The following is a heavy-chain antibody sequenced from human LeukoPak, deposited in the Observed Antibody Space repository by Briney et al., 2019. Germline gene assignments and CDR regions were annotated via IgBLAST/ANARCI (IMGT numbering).Heavy chain of an antibody. CDR1: GFSFDDYA. CDR3: AKLDYGDYGPFDY. D-gene: IGHD4-17*01. J-gene: IGHJ4*02. Sequence: GGSLRFSXAASGFSFDDYAMHWVRQAPGRGLEWVSLISGDGGTTYYADSVKGRFTISRDNSKNSLYLQMNSLRTEDTALYYCAKLDYGDYGPFDYWGQGTLVTVSS. V-gene: IGHV3-43*02. CDR2: ISGDGGTT.